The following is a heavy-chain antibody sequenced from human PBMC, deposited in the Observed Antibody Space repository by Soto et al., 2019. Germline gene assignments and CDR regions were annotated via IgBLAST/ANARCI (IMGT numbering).Heavy chain of an antibody. V-gene: IGHV3-74*01. CDR3: ARRGPVVVPAAMAYSVYGMDI. CDR1: GFTFSSYW. Sequence: GGSLRLSCAASGFTFSSYWRHWVRQAQGKGLVWVSRINSDGSSTSYADSVKGRFTISRDNAKNTLYLQMNSLRAEDTAVYYCARRGPVVVPAAMAYSVYGMDIWGQGTTVTVSS. CDR2: INSDGSST. D-gene: IGHD2-2*01. J-gene: IGHJ6*02.